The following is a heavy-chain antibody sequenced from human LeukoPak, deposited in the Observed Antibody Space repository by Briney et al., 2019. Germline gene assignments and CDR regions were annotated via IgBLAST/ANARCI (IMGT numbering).Heavy chain of an antibody. V-gene: IGHV4-38-2*02. J-gene: IGHJ5*02. CDR3: ARESYDYVLDLNWFDP. D-gene: IGHD3-16*01. CDR1: GYSISSGYY. Sequence: SETLSLTCTVSGYSISSGYYWGWIRQPPGKGLEWIGYIYYSGSTNYNPSLKSRVTISVDTSKNQFSLKLSSVTAADTAVYYCARESYDYVLDLNWFDPWGQGTLVTASS. CDR2: IYYSGST.